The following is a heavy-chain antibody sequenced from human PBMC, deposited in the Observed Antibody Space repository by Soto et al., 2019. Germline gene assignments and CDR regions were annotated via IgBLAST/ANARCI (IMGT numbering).Heavy chain of an antibody. D-gene: IGHD3-22*01. V-gene: IGHV3-53*01. Sequence: GSLRLSCAASGFTVSSNYMSWVRQAPGKGLEWVSVIYSGGSTYYADPVKGRFTISRDNSKNTLYLQMNSLRAEDTAVYYCARGADYYDSSGYYYYYWGQGTLVTVSS. J-gene: IGHJ4*02. CDR2: IYSGGST. CDR3: ARGADYYDSSGYYYYY. CDR1: GFTVSSNY.